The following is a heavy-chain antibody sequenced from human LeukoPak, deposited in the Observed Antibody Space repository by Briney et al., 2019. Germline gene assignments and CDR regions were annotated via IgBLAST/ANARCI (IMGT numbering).Heavy chain of an antibody. V-gene: IGHV4-34*12. CDR3: ARESSYYYYMDV. J-gene: IGHJ6*03. Sequence: SETLSLTCAVYDVSFSDYHWSWIRQPPGKGLEWLGEIINNGSTNYNPSLKSRVTMSVDTSKNQFSLKLSSVTAADTAVYYCARESSYYYYMDVWGKGTTVTVSS. CDR1: DVSFSDYH. CDR2: IINNGST.